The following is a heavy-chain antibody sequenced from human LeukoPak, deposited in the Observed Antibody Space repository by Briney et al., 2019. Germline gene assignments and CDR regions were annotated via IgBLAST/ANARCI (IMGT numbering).Heavy chain of an antibody. D-gene: IGHD3-16*02. CDR3: AREFRTNYDYVRGSYRTYNENVWGSYRILDN. J-gene: IGHJ4*02. CDR1: GFTFSSFA. Sequence: PGGSLRLSCAASGFTFSSFAMNWVRQAPGKGLEWVSIISGSGDTTHYTDSVKGRFTVSRDNSKNTLYLQMNSLRAEDTAVYYCAREFRTNYDYVRGSYRTYNENVWGSYRILDNWGQGTLVTVSS. CDR2: ISGSGDTT. V-gene: IGHV3-23*01.